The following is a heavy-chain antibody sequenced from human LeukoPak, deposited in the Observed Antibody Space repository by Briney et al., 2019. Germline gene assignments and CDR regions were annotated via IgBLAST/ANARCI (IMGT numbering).Heavy chain of an antibody. Sequence: GGSLRLSCAASGFTFSSYSMNWVRQAPGKGLEWVSSISSSSSYIYYADSVKGRFTISRDNAKNSLYLQMNSLRAEDTAVYYCARETGTTGEVKFDPWGQGTLVTVSS. V-gene: IGHV3-21*01. CDR1: GFTFSSYS. CDR2: ISSSSSYI. D-gene: IGHD4-17*01. J-gene: IGHJ5*02. CDR3: ARETGTTGEVKFDP.